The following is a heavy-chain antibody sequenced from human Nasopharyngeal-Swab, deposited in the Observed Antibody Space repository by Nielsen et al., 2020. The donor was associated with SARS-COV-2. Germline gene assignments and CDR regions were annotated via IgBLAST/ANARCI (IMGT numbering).Heavy chain of an antibody. CDR1: GGSISSYY. CDR2: IYYSGST. D-gene: IGHD1-7*01. Sequence: SETLSLTCTVSGGSISSYYWSWIRQPPGKGLEWIGYIYYSGSTYYNPSLKSRVTISVDTSKNQFSLKLSSVTAADTAVYYCARQRGDWNYRYYYGMDVWGQGTTVTVSS. CDR3: ARQRGDWNYRYYYGMDV. V-gene: IGHV4-59*08. J-gene: IGHJ6*02.